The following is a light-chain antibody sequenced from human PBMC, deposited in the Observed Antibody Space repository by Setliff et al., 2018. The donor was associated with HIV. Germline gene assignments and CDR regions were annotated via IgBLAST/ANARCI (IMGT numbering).Light chain of an antibody. CDR1: SGDVGRYNL. J-gene: IGLJ1*01. Sequence: VSGSPGQSITISCTGTSGDVGRYNLVSWYQQQPGKPPKLMIYQASKRPSGVSNRFSGSKSGNTASLTISGLQAEDEADYYCCSNTGSNTYVFGTGTKVTV. CDR3: CSNTGSNTYV. V-gene: IGLV2-23*01. CDR2: QAS.